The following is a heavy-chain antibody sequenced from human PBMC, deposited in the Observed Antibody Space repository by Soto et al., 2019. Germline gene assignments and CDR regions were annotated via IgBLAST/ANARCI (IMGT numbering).Heavy chain of an antibody. V-gene: IGHV4-34*01. CDR2: INHSGST. Sequence: SETLSLTCAVYGGSFSGYYWSWIRQPPGKGLEWIGEINHSGSTNYNPSLKSRVTISVDTSKNQFSLKLSSVTAADTAVYYCASRREYQLRNWFDPWGQGTLVTVSS. CDR3: ASRREYQLRNWFDP. CDR1: GGSFSGYY. D-gene: IGHD2-2*01. J-gene: IGHJ5*02.